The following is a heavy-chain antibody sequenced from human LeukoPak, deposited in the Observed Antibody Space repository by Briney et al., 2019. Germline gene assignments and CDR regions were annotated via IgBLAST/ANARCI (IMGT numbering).Heavy chain of an antibody. D-gene: IGHD2-15*01. Sequence: GGSLRLSCAASGFTFSSYWMTWARQVPGKGLEWVANINKDGSERNYADSLKGRFTISRDNAMSSLFLQMDSLRAEDTGVYYCARDKTMVAAITGDAFDIWGQGTMVTVSS. CDR2: INKDGSER. CDR1: GFTFSSYW. V-gene: IGHV3-7*01. J-gene: IGHJ3*02. CDR3: ARDKTMVAAITGDAFDI.